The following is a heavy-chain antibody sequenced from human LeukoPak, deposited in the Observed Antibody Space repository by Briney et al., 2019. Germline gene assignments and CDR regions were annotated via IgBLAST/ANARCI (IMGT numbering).Heavy chain of an antibody. Sequence: QSGGSLRLSCAASGFTFSSYSMNWVRQAPGKGLEWVSYISSSSSTIYYADSVKGRFTISRDNAKNSLYLQMNSLRAEDTAVYYCARIRYFDWSHPGRDAFDIWGQGTMVTVSS. J-gene: IGHJ3*02. D-gene: IGHD3-9*01. CDR1: GFTFSSYS. CDR2: ISSSSSTI. V-gene: IGHV3-48*01. CDR3: ARIRYFDWSHPGRDAFDI.